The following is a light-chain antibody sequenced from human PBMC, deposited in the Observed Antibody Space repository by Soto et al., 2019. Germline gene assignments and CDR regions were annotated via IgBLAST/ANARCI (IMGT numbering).Light chain of an antibody. CDR2: DVS. CDR1: QSVGTS. J-gene: IGKJ4*01. V-gene: IGKV3-11*01. CDR3: HQHSNRPLT. Sequence: EIVLTQSPDTLSLSPGERATLSCRASQSVGTSLAWYQQKPGQAPSLLISDVSNRATGIPARFSGSGSRTDFTLTISSLEPEDFAVYYCHQHSNRPLTVGGGTKVEIK.